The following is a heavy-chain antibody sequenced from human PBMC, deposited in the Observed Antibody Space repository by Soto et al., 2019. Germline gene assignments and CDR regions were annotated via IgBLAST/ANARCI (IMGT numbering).Heavy chain of an antibody. CDR3: ARGGPYQVLSDFDY. V-gene: IGHV3-64*01. CDR2: ISNNGGST. Sequence: EVQLVESGGGLVQPGGSLSLSCVASGFTFTNYAMHWVRQAPGKGLEYVSAISNNGGSTYYANSVKGRFTIARDNSKNTLYLQMGSLRAEDMAVYYCARGGPYQVLSDFDYWGQGSLVTVSS. J-gene: IGHJ4*02. CDR1: GFTFTNYA. D-gene: IGHD2-2*01.